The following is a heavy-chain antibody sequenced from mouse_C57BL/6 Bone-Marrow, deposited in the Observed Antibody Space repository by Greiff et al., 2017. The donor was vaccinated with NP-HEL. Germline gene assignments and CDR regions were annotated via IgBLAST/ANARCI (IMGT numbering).Heavy chain of an antibody. CDR1: GFSINSDCY. V-gene: IGHV3-3*01. D-gene: IGHD2-4*01. J-gene: IGHJ4*01. Sequence: EVMLVESGPSLVRPSQTLSLTCTVTGFSINSDCYWIWIRQFPGNKLEYIAYTFYSGITYYNPSLASRTYITRDTSKNQFSLKLSSVTTEDTATYYCARGPLYYDYDGAHYYAMDYWGQGTSVTVSS. CDR3: ARGPLYYDYDGAHYYAMDY. CDR2: TFYSGIT.